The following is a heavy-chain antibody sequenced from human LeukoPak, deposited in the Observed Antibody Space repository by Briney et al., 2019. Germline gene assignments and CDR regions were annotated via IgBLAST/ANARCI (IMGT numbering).Heavy chain of an antibody. CDR2: INTDGSST. CDR1: GFTFSSYW. J-gene: IGHJ5*02. CDR3: ARDYQLLLSWFDP. D-gene: IGHD2-2*01. Sequence: GGSLRLSCAASGFTFSSYWMHWVRQAPGKGLVWVSRINTDGSSTSYADSVKGRFTISRDNAKNTLYLQMNSLRAEDTAVYYGARDYQLLLSWFDPWGQGTLVTVSS. V-gene: IGHV3-74*01.